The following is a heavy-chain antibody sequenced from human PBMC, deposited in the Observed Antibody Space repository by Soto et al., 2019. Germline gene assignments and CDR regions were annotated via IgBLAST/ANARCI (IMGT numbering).Heavy chain of an antibody. V-gene: IGHV1-46*01. J-gene: IGHJ1*01. CDR1: GYLVTASS. Sequence: ASVKVSCKASGYLVTASSMHWVRLAPGQGLEWMGVVNPSGGSTKYAQNFQGRVTMTRDTSTTTIYMELSGLRSDDTAIYYCAREENCSGGTCYSEYFHRWGQGTPVTVSS. CDR3: AREENCSGGTCYSEYFHR. D-gene: IGHD2-15*01. CDR2: VNPSGGST.